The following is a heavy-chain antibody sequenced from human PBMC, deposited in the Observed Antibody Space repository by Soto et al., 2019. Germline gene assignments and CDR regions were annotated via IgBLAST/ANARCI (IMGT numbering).Heavy chain of an antibody. CDR3: ARGAFMGIQFDY. D-gene: IGHD1-26*01. J-gene: IGHJ4*02. Sequence: PSETLSLTCAVHGGSFNGYYGSWIRQPPGKGLEWIGEINHSGGSNHIPSLKSRLTVSVDPSKNQFSLKLSSVTAADSAVYYCARGAFMGIQFDYWGPGIQVTVSS. CDR1: GGSFNGYY. CDR2: INHSGGS. V-gene: IGHV4-34*01.